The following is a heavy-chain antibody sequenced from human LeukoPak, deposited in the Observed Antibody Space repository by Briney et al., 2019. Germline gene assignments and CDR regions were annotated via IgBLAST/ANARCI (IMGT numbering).Heavy chain of an antibody. V-gene: IGHV4-39*07. D-gene: IGHD6-19*01. CDR1: GRSISSSSYY. CDR3: AREVAVAGTMNWFDP. CDR2: IYYSGST. J-gene: IGHJ5*02. Sequence: SETLSLTCTVSGRSISSSSYYWGWIRQPPGKGLEWFGSIYYSGSTYYNPSLKSRVTISVDTSKNQSSLKLSSVTAADTAVYYCAREVAVAGTMNWFDPWGQGTLVTVSS.